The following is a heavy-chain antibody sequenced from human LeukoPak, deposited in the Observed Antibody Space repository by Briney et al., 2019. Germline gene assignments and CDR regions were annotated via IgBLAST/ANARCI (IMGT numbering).Heavy chain of an antibody. CDR1: GFTFSSYA. Sequence: GGSLRLSCAASGFTFSSYAMSWVRQMPGKGLEWMGIIYPGDSDTRYSPSFQGQVTISADKSISTAYLQWSSLKASDTAMYYCARHSYDSSGYYSPSFDYWGQGTLVTVSS. CDR2: IYPGDSDT. CDR3: ARHSYDSSGYYSPSFDY. V-gene: IGHV5-51*01. D-gene: IGHD3-22*01. J-gene: IGHJ4*02.